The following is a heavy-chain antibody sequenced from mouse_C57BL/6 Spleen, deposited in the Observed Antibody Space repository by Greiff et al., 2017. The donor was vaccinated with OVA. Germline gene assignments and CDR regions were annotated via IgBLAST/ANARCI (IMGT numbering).Heavy chain of an antibody. Sequence: EVQVVESGGDLVKPGGSLKLSCAASGFTFSSYGMSWVRQTPDKRLEWVATISSGGSYTYYPDSVKGRFTISRDNAKNTLYLQMSSLKYEDTAKYYCAKQNGNWDDYWGQGTTLTVSS. D-gene: IGHD4-1*01. J-gene: IGHJ2*01. CDR2: ISSGGSYT. CDR1: GFTFSSYG. CDR3: AKQNGNWDDY. V-gene: IGHV5-6*01.